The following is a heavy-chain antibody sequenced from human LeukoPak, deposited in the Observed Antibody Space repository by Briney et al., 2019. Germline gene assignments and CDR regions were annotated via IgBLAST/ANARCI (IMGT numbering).Heavy chain of an antibody. J-gene: IGHJ6*02. CDR2: INPNSGGT. CDR3: ARGGIVVVPAASDSLDGANEYYYYGMDV. Sequence: ASVKVSCKASGYTVTGYYMHWVRQAPGQGLEWMGWINPNSGGTNYAQKFQGRITMTRDTSTSTVYVELSSMRSEDTAVYYCARGGIVVVPAASDSLDGANEYYYYGMDVWGQGTTVTVSS. D-gene: IGHD2-2*01. V-gene: IGHV1-2*02. CDR1: GYTVTGYY.